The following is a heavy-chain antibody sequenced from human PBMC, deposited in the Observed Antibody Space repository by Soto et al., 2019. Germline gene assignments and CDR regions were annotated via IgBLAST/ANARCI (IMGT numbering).Heavy chain of an antibody. V-gene: IGHV3-74*01. CDR1: GFTFSSYW. D-gene: IGHD6-25*01. J-gene: IGHJ6*03. CDR3: ARGRLYYYYMDV. Sequence: GGSLRLSCAASGFTFSSYWMHWVRQAPGKGLVWVSRINSDGSSTSYADSVKGRFTISRDNAKNTLYLQMNSLRAEDTAVYYCARGRLYYYYMDVWGKGTTVTVSS. CDR2: INSDGSST.